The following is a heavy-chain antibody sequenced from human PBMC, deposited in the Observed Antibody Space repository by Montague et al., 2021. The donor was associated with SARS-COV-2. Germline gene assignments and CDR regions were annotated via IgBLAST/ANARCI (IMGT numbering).Heavy chain of an antibody. CDR1: GFTFSSYA. V-gene: IGHV3-30-3*01. D-gene: IGHD3-10*01. J-gene: IGHJ3*02. CDR3: ARAAQKQYVLLWFGELLHDAFDI. CDR2: ISYDGSNK. Sequence: SLRLSCAASGFTFSSYAMHWVRQAPGKGLEWVAVISYDGSNKYYADSVKGRFTISRDNSKNTLYLQMNILRAEDTAVYYCARAAQKQYVLLWFGELLHDAFDIWGQGTMVTVSS.